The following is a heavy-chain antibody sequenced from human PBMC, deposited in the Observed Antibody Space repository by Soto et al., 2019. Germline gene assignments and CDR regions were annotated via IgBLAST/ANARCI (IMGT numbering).Heavy chain of an antibody. D-gene: IGHD3-10*01. V-gene: IGHV4-31*03. CDR2: IYYSGST. J-gene: IGHJ6*02. CDR1: GGSISSGGYY. CDR3: ARMYRGTSMDV. Sequence: QVQLQESGPGLVKPSQTLSLTCTVSGGSISSGGYYWSWIRQHPGKGLEWIGYIYYSGSTYYKPSLKSRVTTSVDTSKNPFSLKLSSVTAADTAVYYCARMYRGTSMDVWGQGTTVTVSS.